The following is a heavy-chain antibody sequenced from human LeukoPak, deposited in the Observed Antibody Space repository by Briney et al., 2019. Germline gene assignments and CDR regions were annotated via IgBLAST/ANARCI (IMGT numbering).Heavy chain of an antibody. CDR2: ISYDGSNK. Sequence: SGGSLRLSCAASGFTFHNYGMHWVRQAQGKGLEWVAVISYDGSNKYYADSVKGRFTISRDNSKDTLYLQMNSLRPEDTAVYYCANDIILPGDYWGQGTLVTVSS. J-gene: IGHJ4*02. V-gene: IGHV3-30*18. D-gene: IGHD3-3*01. CDR1: GFTFHNYG. CDR3: ANDIILPGDY.